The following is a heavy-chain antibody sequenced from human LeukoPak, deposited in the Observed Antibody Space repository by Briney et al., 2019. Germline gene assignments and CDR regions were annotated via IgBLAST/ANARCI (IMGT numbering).Heavy chain of an antibody. CDR1: GFTFDDYA. D-gene: IGHD6-13*01. J-gene: IGHJ3*02. V-gene: IGHV3-9*01. CDR2: ISWNSGSI. CDR3: AKQIAAAGKRSTPGAFDI. Sequence: PGRSLRLSCAASGFTFDDYAMHWVRQAPGKGLEWVSGISWNSGSIGYADSVKGRFTISRDNAKNSLYLQMNSLRAEDTALYYCAKQIAAAGKRSTPGAFDIWGQGTMVTVSS.